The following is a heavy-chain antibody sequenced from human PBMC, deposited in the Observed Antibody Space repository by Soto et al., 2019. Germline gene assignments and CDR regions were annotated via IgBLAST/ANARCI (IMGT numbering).Heavy chain of an antibody. CDR3: ARESHYYGMDV. CDR2: IFNSGST. CDR1: GASITTGAYY. V-gene: IGHV4-31*03. Sequence: QVQLQESGPGLVKPSQTLSLTCTVSGASITTGAYYWSWIRQHPGRGLEWIGYIFNSGSTYYNPSLKSRVTISVDTSKNQFSLKLSSVTAADTAMYYLARESHYYGMDVWGQGTTVTVSS. J-gene: IGHJ6*02.